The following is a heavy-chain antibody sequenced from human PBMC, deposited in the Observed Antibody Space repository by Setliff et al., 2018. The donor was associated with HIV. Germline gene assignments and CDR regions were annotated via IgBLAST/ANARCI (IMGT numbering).Heavy chain of an antibody. CDR1: GAPISSYY. CDR3: NIYYYYYMDV. Sequence: PSETLSLTCKVSGAPISSYYWNWIRQPPGKGLEWIGEINHSGSTNYNPSLKSRVTISVDTSKNQFSLKLSPVTAADTAVYYCNIYYYYYMDVWGKGTTVTVSS. CDR2: INHSGST. J-gene: IGHJ6*03. V-gene: IGHV4-34*01.